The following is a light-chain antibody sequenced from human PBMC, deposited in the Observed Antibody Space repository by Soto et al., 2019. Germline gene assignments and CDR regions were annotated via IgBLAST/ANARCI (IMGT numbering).Light chain of an antibody. V-gene: IGLV2-11*01. CDR1: SSDVGSFNY. Sequence: QSALTQPRSVSGSPGQSVAISCTGTSSDVGSFNYVSWYQQHPDKAPKLMIYDVTKRPSGVPDRFSGSKSGNTASLTISGLQAEDAADYYCCSYAGSPYVFGTGTKLTVL. CDR2: DVT. CDR3: CSYAGSPYV. J-gene: IGLJ1*01.